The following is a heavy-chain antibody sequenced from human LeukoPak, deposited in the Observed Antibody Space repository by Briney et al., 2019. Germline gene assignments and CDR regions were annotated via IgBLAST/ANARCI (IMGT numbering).Heavy chain of an antibody. CDR2: ISAYNGNT. V-gene: IGHV1-18*01. J-gene: IGHJ4*02. Sequence: ASVKVSCKASGYTFTSYGISWVRQAPGQGLEWMGWISAYNGNTNYAQKLQGRVTMTTDTSTSTAYMELRTLRSDDTAVYYCARISRDSSGYYHFPDYWGQGTLFSVPS. CDR3: ARISRDSSGYYHFPDY. CDR1: GYTFTSYG. D-gene: IGHD3-22*01.